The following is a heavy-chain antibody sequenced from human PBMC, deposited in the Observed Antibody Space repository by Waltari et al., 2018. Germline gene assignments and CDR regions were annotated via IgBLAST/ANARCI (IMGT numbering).Heavy chain of an antibody. D-gene: IGHD1-7*01. CDR3: ARAFVHNWNYLYGMDV. V-gene: IGHV1-69*04. CDR2: IIPILGIA. Sequence: QVQLVQSGAEVKKPGSSVKVSCKASGGTFSSYAISWVRQAPGQGLEWMGRIIPILGIANYAQKFQGRGTITADKSTSTAYMGLSSLRSEDTVVYYCARAFVHNWNYLYGMDVWGQGTTVTVSS. CDR1: GGTFSSYA. J-gene: IGHJ6*02.